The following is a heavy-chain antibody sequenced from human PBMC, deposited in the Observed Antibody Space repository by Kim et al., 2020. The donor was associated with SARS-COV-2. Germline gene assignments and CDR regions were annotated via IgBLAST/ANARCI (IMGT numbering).Heavy chain of an antibody. V-gene: IGHV3-23*01. Sequence: GGSLRLSCAASGFTFSSYAMSWVRQAPGKGLEWVSAISGSGGSTYSADSVTGRVTISIDNSKNTRYLQMKSVSAKAKAVDYYAKDRRYWRGGSCYHGGFDAWGQGTLVTVSS. D-gene: IGHD2-15*01. CDR3: AKDRRYWRGGSCYHGGFDA. J-gene: IGHJ5*02. CDR1: GFTFSSYA. CDR2: ISGSGGST.